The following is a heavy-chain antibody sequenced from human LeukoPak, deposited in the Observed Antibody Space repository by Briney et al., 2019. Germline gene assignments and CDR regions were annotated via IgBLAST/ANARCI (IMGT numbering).Heavy chain of an antibody. CDR1: GFTFSSYA. J-gene: IGHJ6*03. CDR3: ARDADSSGYYYYYYMDV. V-gene: IGHV3-64*01. CDR2: ISSNGGST. D-gene: IGHD3-22*01. Sequence: GGSLRLSCAASGFTFSSYAMHWVRQAPGKGLEYVSAISSNGGSTYYANSVKGRFTISRGNSKNTLYLQMGSLRAEDMAVYYCARDADSSGYYYYYYMDVWGKGTTVTVSS.